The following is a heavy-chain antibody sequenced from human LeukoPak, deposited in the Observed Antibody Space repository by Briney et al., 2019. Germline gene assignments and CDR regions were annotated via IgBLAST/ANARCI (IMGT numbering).Heavy chain of an antibody. CDR2: ISAYNGNT. Sequence: ASVKVSCKASGYTFTSYGISWVRLAPGQGLEWMGWISAYNGNTNYAQKLQGRVTMTTDTSTSTAYMELRSLRSDDTAVYYCARMRPALLAAAGTGFDYWGQGTLVTVSS. J-gene: IGHJ4*02. CDR1: GYTFTSYG. D-gene: IGHD6-13*01. V-gene: IGHV1-18*01. CDR3: ARMRPALLAAAGTGFDY.